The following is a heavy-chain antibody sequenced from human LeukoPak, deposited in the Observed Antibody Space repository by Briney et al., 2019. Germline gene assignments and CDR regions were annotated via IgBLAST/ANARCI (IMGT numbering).Heavy chain of an antibody. Sequence: PGGSLRLSCAASGFTFDDYAMHWVRQAPGKGLEWVSGISWNSGSIGYADSVKGRFTISRDNAKNSLYLQMNSLRAEDTALYYCAKDREPFNYYYYMDVWGKGTTVTISS. D-gene: IGHD1-26*01. J-gene: IGHJ6*03. CDR2: ISWNSGSI. V-gene: IGHV3-9*01. CDR1: GFTFDDYA. CDR3: AKDREPFNYYYYMDV.